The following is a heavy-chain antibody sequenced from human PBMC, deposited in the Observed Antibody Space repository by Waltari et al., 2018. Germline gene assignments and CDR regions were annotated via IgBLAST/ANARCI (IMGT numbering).Heavy chain of an antibody. Sequence: EVQLVESGGGLVQPGGSLRLSCAASGFTFSSYSMNWVRQAPGKGLEWVSYISSSSSTIYYADSVKGRFTISRDNAKNSLYLQMNSLRAEDTAVYYCARKYYYDSSALDIWGQGTMVTVSS. J-gene: IGHJ3*02. CDR1: GFTFSSYS. CDR2: ISSSSSTI. D-gene: IGHD3-22*01. CDR3: ARKYYYDSSALDI. V-gene: IGHV3-48*01.